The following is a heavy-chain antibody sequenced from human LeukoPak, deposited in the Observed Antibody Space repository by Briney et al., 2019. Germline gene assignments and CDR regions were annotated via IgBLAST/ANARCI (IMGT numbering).Heavy chain of an antibody. V-gene: IGHV1-69*04. D-gene: IGHD3-9*01. CDR2: IIPILGIA. CDR3: ARDGDYDILTGYYYYYGMDV. J-gene: IGHJ6*02. Sequence: EASVKVSCKASGGTFSSYAISWVRQAPGQGLEWMGRIIPILGIANYAQKFQGRVTITADKSTSTAYMELSSLRSEDTAVYYCARDGDYDILTGYYYYYGMDVWGQGTTVTVSS. CDR1: GGTFSSYA.